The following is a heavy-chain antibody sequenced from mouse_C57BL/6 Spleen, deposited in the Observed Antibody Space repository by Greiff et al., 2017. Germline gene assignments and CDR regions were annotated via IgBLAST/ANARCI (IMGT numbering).Heavy chain of an antibody. CDR3: ARKGYSKVFDY. V-gene: IGHV1-64*01. Sequence: QVQLQQPGAELVKPGASVKLSCKASGYTFTSYWMHWVKQRPGQGLEWIGMIHPNSGSTNYNEKFKSKATLTVDKSSSTAYMQLSSLTSEDSAVYYCARKGYSKVFDYWGQGTTLTVSS. CDR2: IHPNSGST. CDR1: GYTFTSYW. J-gene: IGHJ2*01. D-gene: IGHD2-5*01.